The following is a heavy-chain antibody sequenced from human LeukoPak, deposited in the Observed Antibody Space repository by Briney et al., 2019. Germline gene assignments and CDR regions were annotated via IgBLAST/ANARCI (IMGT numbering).Heavy chain of an antibody. D-gene: IGHD3-10*01. V-gene: IGHV3-11*04. J-gene: IGHJ4*02. CDR3: ARWGKGYYGSGSSYYFDY. CDR2: ISSSGSTK. Sequence: PGGSLRLSCATSGFTFSDYYMSWIRQAPGKGLEWVSYISSSGSTKYYADSVKGRFTISRDNAKNSLYLQMNILRAEDTAVYYCARWGKGYYGSGSSYYFDYWGQGTLVTVSS. CDR1: GFTFSDYY.